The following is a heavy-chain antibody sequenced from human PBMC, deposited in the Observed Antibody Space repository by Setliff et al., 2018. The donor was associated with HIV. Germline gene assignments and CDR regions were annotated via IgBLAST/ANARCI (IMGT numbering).Heavy chain of an antibody. J-gene: IGHJ4*02. CDR2: TNWNGGTS. V-gene: IGHV3-20*04. CDR1: GFIFDDFG. Sequence: PGGSLRLSCAASGFIFDDFGMNWVRQAPGKGLEWVSGTNWNGGTSGYADSVKGRFTISRDNAKNSLYLQMDSLRAEDTAVYYCARGGSYYYDTSGFLDYWGPGTLVTVSS. CDR3: ARGGSYYYDTSGFLDY. D-gene: IGHD3-22*01.